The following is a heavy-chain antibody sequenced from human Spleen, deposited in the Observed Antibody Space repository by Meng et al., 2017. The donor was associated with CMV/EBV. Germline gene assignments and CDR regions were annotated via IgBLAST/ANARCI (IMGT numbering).Heavy chain of an antibody. CDR2: INPNSGGT. Sequence: ASVKVSCKASGYTFTGYYMHWVRQAPGQGLEWMGWINPNSGGTNFAQKFQGRVTMTRDTSISTAYMELSGLRSDDTAMYYCARDRYTNNKAFDLWGQGTLVTVSS. V-gene: IGHV1-2*02. CDR3: ARDRYTNNKAFDL. CDR1: GYTFTGYY. J-gene: IGHJ4*02. D-gene: IGHD2-2*02.